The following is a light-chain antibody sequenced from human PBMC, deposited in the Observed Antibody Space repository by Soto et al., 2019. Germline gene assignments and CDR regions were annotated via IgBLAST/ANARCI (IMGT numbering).Light chain of an antibody. CDR3: LSFAGSYEV. Sequence: QSVLTQPRSVSESPGQSVTISCTGTSRDVGAYDYVSWYQQHPGKVTKLMIYDVNKRPSGVPHRFSGSKSGKTAFLTISGLQAEDEADYYCLSFAGSYEVFGGGTKVTVL. CDR2: DVN. V-gene: IGLV2-11*01. CDR1: SRDVGAYDY. J-gene: IGLJ2*01.